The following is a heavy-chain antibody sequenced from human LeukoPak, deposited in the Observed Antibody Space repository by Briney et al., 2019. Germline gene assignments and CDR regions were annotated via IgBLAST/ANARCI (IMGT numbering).Heavy chain of an antibody. CDR1: GFTFSNYW. CDR3: VRGNYFDY. CDR2: INGDGTST. V-gene: IGHV3-74*01. Sequence: GGSLRLSCAASGFTFSNYWMHWVRQAPGKGLVWVSLINGDGTSTNYADSVKGRFTISGNNAKNTLYLQMNSLRVEDTAVYYCVRGNYFDYWGQGTLVTVSS. J-gene: IGHJ4*02.